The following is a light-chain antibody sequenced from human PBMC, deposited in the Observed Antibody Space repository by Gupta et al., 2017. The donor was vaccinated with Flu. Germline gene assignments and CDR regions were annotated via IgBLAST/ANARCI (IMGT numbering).Light chain of an antibody. CDR1: QSVSSY. CDR2: DAP. J-gene: IGKJ4*01. CDR3: QQRSNWLT. V-gene: IGKV3-11*01. Sequence: PGERATLSCRASQSVSSYLAWYQQKPGQAPRLLIYDAPNRATGIPARFSGSGSGTDFTLTISSLEPEDFAVYYCQQRSNWLTFGGGTKVEIK.